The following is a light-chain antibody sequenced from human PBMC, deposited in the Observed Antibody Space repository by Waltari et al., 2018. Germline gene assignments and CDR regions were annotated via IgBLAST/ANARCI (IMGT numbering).Light chain of an antibody. CDR2: WAS. CDR1: QSVLYSSNNKNY. V-gene: IGKV4-1*01. J-gene: IGKJ2*01. Sequence: DIVMTQSPDSLAVSLGERATINCKSSQSVLYSSNNKNYLAWYHHKPGQPPKLLLYWASTRESGVPDRFSGSGSGTDFTLTISSLQAEDVAVYYCQQYYSNLHTFGQGTKLEIK. CDR3: QQYYSNLHT.